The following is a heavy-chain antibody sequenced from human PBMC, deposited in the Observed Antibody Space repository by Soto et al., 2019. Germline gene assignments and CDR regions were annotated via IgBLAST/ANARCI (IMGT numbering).Heavy chain of an antibody. V-gene: IGHV3-23*01. CDR1: GFTFSSYA. Sequence: GSLRLSCAASGFTFSSYAMSWVRQAPGKGLVWVSSISASGGSTYYADSVKGRFTISRDNSKNTLYLQMNSLRAEDTAVYTCAKDGESSPHWGQGTLVTVSS. D-gene: IGHD7-27*01. J-gene: IGHJ4*02. CDR3: AKDGESSPH. CDR2: ISASGGST.